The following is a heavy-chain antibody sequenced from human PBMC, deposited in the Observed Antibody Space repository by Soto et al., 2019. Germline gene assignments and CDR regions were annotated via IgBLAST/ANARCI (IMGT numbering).Heavy chain of an antibody. CDR3: ARLSSSRYYYYGMDV. Sequence: PGESLNISCKGSGYSFTSYWIGWVRQMPGKGLEWMGIIYPGDSDTRYSPSFQGQVTISADKSISTAYLQWSSLKASDTAMYYCARLSSSRYYYYGMDVWGQGTTVTVSS. CDR1: GYSFTSYW. J-gene: IGHJ6*02. D-gene: IGHD6-13*01. CDR2: IYPGDSDT. V-gene: IGHV5-51*01.